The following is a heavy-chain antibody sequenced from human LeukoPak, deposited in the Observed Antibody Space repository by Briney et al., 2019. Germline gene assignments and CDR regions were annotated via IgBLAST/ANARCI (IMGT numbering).Heavy chain of an antibody. CDR1: GYSIISGYY. CDR2: IRHSGTT. Sequence: PSETLSLTCTVSGYSIISGYYWGWIRQPPGKGLEWIGTIRHSGTTYYNPSLKSRVTISIDSSKNQFSLKLTSVTAADTAVYYCARRGYYYYYMDVWGKGTTVTVSS. V-gene: IGHV4-38-2*02. J-gene: IGHJ6*03. CDR3: ARRGYYYYYMDV.